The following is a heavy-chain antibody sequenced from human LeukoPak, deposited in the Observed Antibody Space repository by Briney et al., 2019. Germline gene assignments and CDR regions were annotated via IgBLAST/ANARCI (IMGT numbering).Heavy chain of an antibody. J-gene: IGHJ3*02. CDR3: ARRAAAANDAFDI. CDR1: GYTFTSYG. V-gene: IGHV1-69*04. Sequence: GASVKVSCKASGYTFTSYGISWVRQAPGQGLEWMGRIIPILGIANYAQKFQGRVTITADKSTSTAYMELSSLRSEDTAVYYCARRAAAANDAFDIWGQGTMVTVSS. CDR2: IIPILGIA. D-gene: IGHD6-13*01.